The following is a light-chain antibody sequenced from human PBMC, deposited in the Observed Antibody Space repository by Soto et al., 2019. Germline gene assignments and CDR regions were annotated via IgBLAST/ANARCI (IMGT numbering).Light chain of an antibody. V-gene: IGKV1-33*01. CDR1: QDIGNS. CDR3: QKSDHLPL. CDR2: DAY. J-gene: IGKJ3*01. Sequence: DIQMTQSPRSLCACVVDRVTITCQASQDIGNSLNWYQHKPGKAPKLVIYDAYNLETGVPSTFSGSGYGTDFTFTISSLRTEDIATYYCQKSDHLPLFGPGTKVDI.